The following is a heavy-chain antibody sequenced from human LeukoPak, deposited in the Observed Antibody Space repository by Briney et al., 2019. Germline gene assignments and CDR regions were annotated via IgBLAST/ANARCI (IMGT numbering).Heavy chain of an antibody. CDR2: IIPIFGTA. J-gene: IGHJ2*01. D-gene: IGHD3-22*01. Sequence: ASVKVSFKASGGTFISYAISWVRQAPGQGLEWMGGIIPIFGTANYAQKFQGRVTITADESTSTAYMELSSLRSEETDVYYWSRAAEHFYDSSGYYLNWYFDLWGRGTLVTVSS. CDR1: GGTFISYA. CDR3: SRAAEHFYDSSGYYLNWYFDL. V-gene: IGHV1-69*13.